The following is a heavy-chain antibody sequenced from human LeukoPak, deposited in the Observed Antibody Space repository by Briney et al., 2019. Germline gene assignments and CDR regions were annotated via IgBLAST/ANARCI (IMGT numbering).Heavy chain of an antibody. V-gene: IGHV4-38-2*01. CDR3: ASLQSCSSTSCYPVYYYYYYMDV. CDR2: IYYSGST. J-gene: IGHJ6*03. D-gene: IGHD2-2*01. CDR1: GFTFSSYA. Sequence: GSLRLSCAASGFTFSSYAMSWVRQPPGKGLEWIGSIYYSGSTYYNPSLKSRVTISVDTSKNQFSLKLSSVTAADTAVYYCASLQSCSSTSCYPVYYYYYYMDVWGKGTTVTVSS.